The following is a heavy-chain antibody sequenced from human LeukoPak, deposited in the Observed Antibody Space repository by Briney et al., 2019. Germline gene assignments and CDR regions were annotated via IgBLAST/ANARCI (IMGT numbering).Heavy chain of an antibody. CDR3: ASHTYYLSSGSFGH. V-gene: IGHV1-8*01. CDR1: GYTFTSFD. Sequence: ASVKVPCKASGYTFTSFDINWVRQATGQGPEWMGWMNPGSGNTGYAQRFRGRVTMTRDTSISTAYLELSSLTSEDTAVYYCASHTYYLSSGSFGHWGQGTLDTVSS. D-gene: IGHD3-10*01. CDR2: MNPGSGNT. J-gene: IGHJ4*02.